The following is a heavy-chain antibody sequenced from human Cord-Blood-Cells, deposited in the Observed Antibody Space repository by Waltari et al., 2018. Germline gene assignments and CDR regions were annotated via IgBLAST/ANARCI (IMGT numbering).Heavy chain of an antibody. V-gene: IGHV3-9*01. Sequence: EVQLVESGGGLVQPGRSLRLSCAASGFNFDDYAMHWVRPAPGKGLEWVSGISWNSGSLGYADSVKGRFTISRDNAKNSLYLQMNSLRAEDTALYYCAKSHSGYSGSYYRYAFDIWGQGTMVTVSS. D-gene: IGHD1-26*01. CDR1: GFNFDDYA. CDR2: ISWNSGSL. CDR3: AKSHSGYSGSYYRYAFDI. J-gene: IGHJ3*02.